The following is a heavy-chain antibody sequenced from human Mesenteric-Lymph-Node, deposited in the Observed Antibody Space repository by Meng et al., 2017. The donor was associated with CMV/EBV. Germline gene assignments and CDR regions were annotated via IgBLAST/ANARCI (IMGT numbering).Heavy chain of an antibody. CDR2: ISYDGSNK. CDR3: ARVHRPEYSSSSIILYYYYYGMDV. V-gene: IGHV3-30-3*01. D-gene: IGHD6-6*01. J-gene: IGHJ6*02. CDR1: GFTFSSFT. Sequence: LSLTCAASGFTFSSFTMHWVRQAPGKGLEWVALISYDGSNKYYADSVKGRFTISRDNSKNTLYLQMNSLRAEDTAVYYCARVHRPEYSSSSIILYYYYYGMDVWGQGTTVTVSS.